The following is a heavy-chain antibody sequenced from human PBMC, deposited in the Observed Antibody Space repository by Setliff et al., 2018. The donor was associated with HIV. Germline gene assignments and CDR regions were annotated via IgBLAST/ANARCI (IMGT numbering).Heavy chain of an antibody. CDR2: FDPEDGET. CDR1: GYSLTEFP. V-gene: IGHV1-24*01. J-gene: IGHJ4*01. Sequence: ASVKVSCNVSGYSLTEFPMHWVRQAPGKGLEWMGGFDPEDGETIHAQNFQGRVTMTEDTSTDTAYLELSGLRSEDTAVYFCARDGLLVAGIRFDYWGQGTLVTVSS. D-gene: IGHD6-19*01. CDR3: ARDGLLVAGIRFDY.